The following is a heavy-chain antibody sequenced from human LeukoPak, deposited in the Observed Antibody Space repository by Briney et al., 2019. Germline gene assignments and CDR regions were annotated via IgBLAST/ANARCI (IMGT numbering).Heavy chain of an antibody. Sequence: GRFLRLSCAASGFTFSSYAMHWVRQAPGKGLEWVAVISYDGSNKYYADSVKGRFTISRDNSKNTLYLQMNSLRAGDTAVYYCASRVAATLYGMDVWGQGTTVTVSS. CDR2: ISYDGSNK. J-gene: IGHJ6*02. D-gene: IGHD2-15*01. CDR3: ASRVAATLYGMDV. V-gene: IGHV3-30-3*01. CDR1: GFTFSSYA.